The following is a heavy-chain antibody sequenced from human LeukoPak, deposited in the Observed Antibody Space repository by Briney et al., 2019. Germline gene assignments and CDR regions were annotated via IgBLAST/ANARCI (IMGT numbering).Heavy chain of an antibody. V-gene: IGHV3-30*02. Sequence: GGSLRLSCAASGFTFSSYGMHWVRQAPGKGLEWVAFIRYDGSNKYYADSVKGRFTISRDNSKNTLYLQMNSLRAEDTAVYYCARADRYGSAYAYWGQGTLVTVSS. CDR3: ARADRYGSAYAY. D-gene: IGHD3-10*01. J-gene: IGHJ4*02. CDR1: GFTFSSYG. CDR2: IRYDGSNK.